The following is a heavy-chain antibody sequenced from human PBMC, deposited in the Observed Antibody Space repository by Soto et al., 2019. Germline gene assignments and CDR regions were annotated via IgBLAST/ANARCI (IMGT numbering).Heavy chain of an antibody. D-gene: IGHD2-2*02. V-gene: IGHV3-23*01. CDR3: AKWGDRGYCSSTSCYNWYFDL. CDR2: ISGSGGST. Sequence: QSGGSLRLSCAASGFTFSSYAMSWVRQAPGKGLEWVSAISGSGGSTYYADSVKGRFTISRGNSKNTLYLQMNSLRAEDTAVYYCAKWGDRGYCSSTSCYNWYFDLWGRGTLVTVSS. CDR1: GFTFSSYA. J-gene: IGHJ2*01.